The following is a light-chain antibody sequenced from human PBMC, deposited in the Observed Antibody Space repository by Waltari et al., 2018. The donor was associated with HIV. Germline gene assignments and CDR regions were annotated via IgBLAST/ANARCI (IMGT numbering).Light chain of an antibody. J-gene: IGLJ1*01. Sequence: QSVLTQPPSSSGTPGQRVTISCSGSISTVGSTTVNWYQQVQGAAPKLLILNTDERPSGVPDRFSGSKSGTSASLAISGLQSEDEADYYCAAWDDRLNAYVFGTGTTVTVL. CDR2: NTD. CDR1: ISTVGSTT. CDR3: AAWDDRLNAYV. V-gene: IGLV1-44*01.